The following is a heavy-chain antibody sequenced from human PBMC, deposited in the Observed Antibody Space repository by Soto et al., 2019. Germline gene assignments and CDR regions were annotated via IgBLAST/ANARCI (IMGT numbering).Heavy chain of an antibody. Sequence: EVQLLESGGGLVQPGGSLRLSCAASGFTFSSYAMSWVRQAPGKGLEWVSAISGSGGSTYYADSVKGRFTISRDNSKNTLYLQMNSLRAEDTAVYYCANRYGDYVIVDYWGQGTLVTVSS. CDR3: ANRYGDYVIVDY. CDR2: ISGSGGST. D-gene: IGHD4-17*01. V-gene: IGHV3-23*01. CDR1: GFTFSSYA. J-gene: IGHJ4*02.